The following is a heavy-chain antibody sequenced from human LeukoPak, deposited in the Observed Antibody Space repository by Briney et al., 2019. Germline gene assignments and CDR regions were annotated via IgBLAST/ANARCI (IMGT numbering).Heavy chain of an antibody. V-gene: IGHV4-34*01. J-gene: IGHJ5*02. Sequence: SETLSLTCAVYGGSFSGYYWSWIRQPPGKGLEWIGEINHSGSTNYNPSLKSRVTISVDTSKNQFSLKLSSVTAADTAVYYCARHLECVVGANTTNNWFDPWGQGTLVTVSS. CDR3: ARHLECVVGANTTNNWFDP. D-gene: IGHD1-26*01. CDR1: GGSFSGYY. CDR2: INHSGST.